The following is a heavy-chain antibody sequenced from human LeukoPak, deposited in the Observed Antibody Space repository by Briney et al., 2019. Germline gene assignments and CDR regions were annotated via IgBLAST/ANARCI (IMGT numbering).Heavy chain of an antibody. CDR1: GGTSSSYA. D-gene: IGHD3-22*01. V-gene: IGHV1-69*04. CDR3: ARDYYDSSGSPGYFDY. Sequence: ASVKVSCKASGGTSSSYAISWVRQAPGQGLEWMGRIIPILGIANYAQKFQGRVTITADKSTSTAYMELNSLRAEDTAVYYCARDYYDSSGSPGYFDYWGQGTLVTVSS. CDR2: IIPILGIA. J-gene: IGHJ4*02.